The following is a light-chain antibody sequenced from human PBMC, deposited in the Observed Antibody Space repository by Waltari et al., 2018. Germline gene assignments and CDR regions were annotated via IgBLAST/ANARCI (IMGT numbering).Light chain of an antibody. CDR1: SGHSTYT. Sequence: QPVLTQSPSASASLGASVRLTCTLSSGHSTYTIAWHQQPPDKGPRDLMKVTSDGRHIKGDGIPDRFAGSSSGAERYLTISSLQSDDEADYYCQTWGVFGGGTKLTVL. CDR2: VTSDGRH. V-gene: IGLV4-69*01. J-gene: IGLJ2*01. CDR3: QTWGV.